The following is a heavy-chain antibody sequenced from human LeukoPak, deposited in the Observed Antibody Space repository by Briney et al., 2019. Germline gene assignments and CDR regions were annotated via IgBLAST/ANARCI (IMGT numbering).Heavy chain of an antibody. CDR3: ARAGYDFWSGYSEPCDY. CDR2: INHSGST. J-gene: IGHJ4*02. D-gene: IGHD3-3*01. V-gene: IGHV4-34*01. Sequence: SETLSLTCSVYGGSFSGYYWIWLRQPPGKGLDWIGEINHSGSTNYNPSLKSRVSISVDTSKNQFSLTLSSVTAADTAVYYCARAGYDFWSGYSEPCDYWGQGTLVTVSS. CDR1: GGSFSGYY.